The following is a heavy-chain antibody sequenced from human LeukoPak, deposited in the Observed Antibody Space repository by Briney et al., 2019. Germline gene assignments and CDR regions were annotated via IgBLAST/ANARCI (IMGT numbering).Heavy chain of an antibody. CDR1: GGSVSSGSYY. V-gene: IGHV4-61*01. CDR2: IYYSGST. D-gene: IGHD1-26*01. J-gene: IGHJ5*02. CDR3: ARVVVSAGGVLDP. Sequence: SETLSLTCTVSGGSVSSGSYYWSWIRQPPGKGLEWIGYIYYSGSTNYNPSLKSRVTISVDTSKNQFSLKLSSVTAADTAVYYCARVVVSAGGVLDPWGQGTLVTVSS.